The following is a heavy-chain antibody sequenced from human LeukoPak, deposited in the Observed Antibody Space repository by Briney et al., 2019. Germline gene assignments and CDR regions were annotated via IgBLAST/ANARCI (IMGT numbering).Heavy chain of an antibody. CDR3: DRGIAVATGNWFDG. CDR2: IYYSGST. D-gene: IGHD6-19*01. J-gene: IGHJ5*02. CDR1: GGSISSGDYY. Sequence: SETLSLTCTVSGGSISSGDYYWSWIRQPPGKGLVWNVYIYYSGSTYYNPSLKSRVTISVDTSKDQFSVKLSSVTAADTAVYYCDRGIAVATGNWFDGWGQGTLVTVCS. V-gene: IGHV4-30-4*01.